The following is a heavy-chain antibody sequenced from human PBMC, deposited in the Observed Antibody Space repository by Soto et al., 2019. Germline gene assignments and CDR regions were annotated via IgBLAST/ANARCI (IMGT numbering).Heavy chain of an antibody. CDR2: IIPIFGTA. CDR3: ARDRYYYDSSGFHAFDI. V-gene: IGHV1-69*01. CDR1: GGTFSSYA. D-gene: IGHD3-22*01. Sequence: QVQLVQSGAEVKKPGSSVKVSCKASGGTFSSYAISWVRQAPGQGLEWMGGIIPIFGTANYAQKFQGRVTITEDESTSTAYMELSSLRSEDTAVYYCARDRYYYDSSGFHAFDIWGQGTMVTVSS. J-gene: IGHJ3*02.